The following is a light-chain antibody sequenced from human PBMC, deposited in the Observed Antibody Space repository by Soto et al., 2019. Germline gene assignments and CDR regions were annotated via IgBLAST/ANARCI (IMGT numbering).Light chain of an antibody. V-gene: IGKV3-20*01. Sequence: EIVLTQSPGTLSLSPGERATLSCRASQRVTSRYLAWYQQKPGQAPRLLIFGASIRDTGVTDRFSGSGSGTDFTLTISRLEAEDSAVYYCQQYGSSPGTFGQGTKVEIK. J-gene: IGKJ1*01. CDR1: QRVTSRY. CDR2: GAS. CDR3: QQYGSSPGT.